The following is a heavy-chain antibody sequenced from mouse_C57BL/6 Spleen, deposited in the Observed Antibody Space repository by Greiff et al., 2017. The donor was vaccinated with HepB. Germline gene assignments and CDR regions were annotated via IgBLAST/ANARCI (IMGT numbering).Heavy chain of an antibody. CDR1: GFTFSNYW. Sequence: EVKLVESGGGLVQPGGSMKLSCVASGFTFSNYWMNWVRQSPEKGLEWVAQIRLKSDNYATHYAESVKGRFTISRDDSKSSVYLQMNNLRAEDTGIYYCTGSYYGSSYPFGYWGQGTTLTVSS. D-gene: IGHD1-1*01. CDR2: IRLKSDNYAT. J-gene: IGHJ2*01. V-gene: IGHV6-3*01. CDR3: TGSYYGSSYPFGY.